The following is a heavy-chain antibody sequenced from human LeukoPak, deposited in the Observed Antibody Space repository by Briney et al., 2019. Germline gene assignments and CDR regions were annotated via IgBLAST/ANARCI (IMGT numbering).Heavy chain of an antibody. D-gene: IGHD6-13*01. CDR3: ARLGPAAGTSFDY. CDR1: GGSISSYY. V-gene: IGHV4-59*08. CDR2: ISYGGST. Sequence: PSETLSLTCTVSGGSISSYYWGWIRQPPGKGLEWIGYISYGGSTNYNPSLKSRVTISVDTSKNQFSLKLSSVTAADTAVYYCARLGPAAGTSFDYWGQGTLVTVSS. J-gene: IGHJ4*02.